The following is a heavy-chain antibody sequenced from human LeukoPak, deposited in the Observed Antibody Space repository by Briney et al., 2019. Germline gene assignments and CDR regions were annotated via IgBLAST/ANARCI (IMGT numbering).Heavy chain of an antibody. V-gene: IGHV4-59*01. J-gene: IGHJ4*02. D-gene: IGHD4-17*01. CDR2: LYYSGST. CDR3: ARTGSTVTMLYPFDH. CDR1: GGSIRSYY. Sequence: KPSATLSLTCTVSGGSIRSYYWSCIRQPPGKGIECTRHLYYSGSTNYSPSLKSRVSISVDTSKNQFSLKLSSVTAADTAVYYCARTGSTVTMLYPFDHWGQGTLVTVSS.